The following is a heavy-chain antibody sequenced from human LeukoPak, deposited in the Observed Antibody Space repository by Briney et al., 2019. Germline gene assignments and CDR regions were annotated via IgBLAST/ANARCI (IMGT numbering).Heavy chain of an antibody. CDR2: IYYSGST. V-gene: IGHV4-39*01. D-gene: IGHD3-10*01. Sequence: SETLSLTCTVSGGSISSSSYYWGWIRQPPGKGLEWIGSIYYSGSTYYNPSLKSRVTISVDTSNNQFSLKLSSVTAADTAVYYCARQSSGYRPYYFDYWGQGTLVTVSS. CDR3: ARQSSGYRPYYFDY. CDR1: GGSISSSSYY. J-gene: IGHJ4*02.